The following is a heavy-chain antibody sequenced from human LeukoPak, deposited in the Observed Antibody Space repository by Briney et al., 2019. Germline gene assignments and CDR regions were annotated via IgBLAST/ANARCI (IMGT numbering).Heavy chain of an antibody. CDR3: ARGGFRSGDYDDY. V-gene: IGHV4-34*01. CDR2: INHSGST. CDR1: GGSFSGYY. D-gene: IGHD4-17*01. Sequence: SETLSHTCAVYGGSFSGYYWSWIRQPPGKGLEWIGEINHSGSTNYNPSLKSRVTISVDTSKNQFSLKLSSVTAADTAVYYCARGGFRSGDYDDYWGQGTLVTVSS. J-gene: IGHJ4*02.